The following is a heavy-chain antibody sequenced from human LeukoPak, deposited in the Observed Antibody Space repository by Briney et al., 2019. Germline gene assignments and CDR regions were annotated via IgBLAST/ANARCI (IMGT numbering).Heavy chain of an antibody. V-gene: IGHV3-23*01. J-gene: IGHJ4*02. D-gene: IGHD6-19*01. CDR2: ITTTSIP. Sequence: GGSLRLSYEASGFTFSTYAMTWVRQAPGKGLEWVSTITTTSIPVYADSVRGRFATSRDNSKNILYLHMDRLIAEATAVYYCANSGPGLGWSRCYLDFWGRGTLVTVSS. CDR1: GFTFSTYA. CDR3: ANSGPGLGWSRCYLDF.